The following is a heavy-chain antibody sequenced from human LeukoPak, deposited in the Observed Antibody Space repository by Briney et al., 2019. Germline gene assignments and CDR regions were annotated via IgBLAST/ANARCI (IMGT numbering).Heavy chain of an antibody. V-gene: IGHV4-39*07. J-gene: IGHJ4*02. Sequence: PSETLSLTCTVSGGSISSSSYYWGWIRQPPGKGLEWIGSIYYSGSTYYNPSLKSRVTISVDTSKNQFSLKLSSVTAADTAVYYCARGTVLLWFGGPRYYFDYWGQGTLVTVSS. CDR1: GGSISSSSYY. CDR3: ARGTVLLWFGGPRYYFDY. CDR2: IYYSGST. D-gene: IGHD3-10*01.